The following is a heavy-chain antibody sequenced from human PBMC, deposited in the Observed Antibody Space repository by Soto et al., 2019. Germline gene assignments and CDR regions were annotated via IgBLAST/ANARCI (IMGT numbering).Heavy chain of an antibody. J-gene: IGHJ5*02. CDR3: ARQPTTGDTDLFFDP. D-gene: IGHD2-21*01. CDR2: IFYSGIT. Sequence: QLQLLESGPGLVKASETLSLTCSVSGGSISTSRSYWAWIRQPPGKGLEWLANIFYSGITFYNPSLASQCSVCFDPSKDAYSLKLRSVTAADTAVYYCARQPTTGDTDLFFDPWCQGTLVTVSS. V-gene: IGHV4-39*01. CDR1: GGSISTSRSY.